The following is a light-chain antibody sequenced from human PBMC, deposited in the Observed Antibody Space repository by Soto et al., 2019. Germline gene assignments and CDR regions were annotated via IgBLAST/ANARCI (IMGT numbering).Light chain of an antibody. CDR1: SSDVGGYNY. Sequence: ALTQPASVSGSPGQSIAISCTGTSSDVGGYNYVSWYQQHPGKAPKLMIYDVSSRPSGVSNRFSGSKSGNTASLTISGLQAGDEADYYCSSYTSSTTEVFGTGTKLTVL. CDR2: DVS. CDR3: SSYTSSTTEV. V-gene: IGLV2-14*03. J-gene: IGLJ1*01.